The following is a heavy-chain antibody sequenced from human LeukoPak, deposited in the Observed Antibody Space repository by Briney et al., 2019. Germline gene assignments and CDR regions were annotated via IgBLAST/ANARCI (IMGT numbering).Heavy chain of an antibody. D-gene: IGHD1-26*01. CDR2: ISAYNGNT. V-gene: IGHV1-18*01. J-gene: IGHJ4*02. Sequence: ASVKVSCKASGFTFTSFGFSWVRQAPGQGLEWMGWISAYNGNTNYAQNLQGRVTMTTDASTSTVYMELRSLRSDDTAVYYCARWIVGATLDYWGQGTLVTVSS. CDR1: GFTFTSFG. CDR3: ARWIVGATLDY.